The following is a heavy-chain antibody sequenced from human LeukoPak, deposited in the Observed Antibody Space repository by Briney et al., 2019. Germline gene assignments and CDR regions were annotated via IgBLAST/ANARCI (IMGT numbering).Heavy chain of an antibody. Sequence: ASVKVSCKASGYTFTRYYMHGVRQAPGQGLEWMGWINPDSGATNYAQRFQGRVTMTRDTSISTAYMELSRLRSDDTALYYCARSEMADYWGQGTLVTVSS. J-gene: IGHJ4*02. CDR1: GYTFTRYY. CDR2: INPDSGAT. V-gene: IGHV1-2*02. CDR3: ARSEMADY. D-gene: IGHD1-14*01.